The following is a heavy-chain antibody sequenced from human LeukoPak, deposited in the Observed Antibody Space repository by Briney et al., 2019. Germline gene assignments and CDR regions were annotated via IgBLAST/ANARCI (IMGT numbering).Heavy chain of an antibody. CDR1: GFTFSSYA. CDR3: ARERGFGENYWFDP. CDR2: INWNGGST. J-gene: IGHJ5*02. V-gene: IGHV3-20*01. Sequence: PGGSLRLSCAASGFTFSSYAMSWVRQAPGKGLEWVSGINWNGGSTGYADSVKGRFTISRDNAKNSLYLQMNSLRAEDTALYHCARERGFGENYWFDPWGQGTLVTVSS. D-gene: IGHD3-10*01.